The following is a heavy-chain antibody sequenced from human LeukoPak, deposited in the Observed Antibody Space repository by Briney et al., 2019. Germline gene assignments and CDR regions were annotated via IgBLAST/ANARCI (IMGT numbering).Heavy chain of an antibody. D-gene: IGHD6-19*01. CDR3: AKSHVAGSNYYFYYMDV. CDR2: IRYDGSNK. J-gene: IGHJ6*03. V-gene: IGHV3-30*02. Sequence: GGSLRLSCAASRFTFSSYGMHWVRQAPGKGLEWVAFIRYDGSNKYYADSVKGRFTISRDNSKNTLYLQMNSLRAEDTAVYYCAKSHVAGSNYYFYYMDVWGKGTTVTISS. CDR1: RFTFSSYG.